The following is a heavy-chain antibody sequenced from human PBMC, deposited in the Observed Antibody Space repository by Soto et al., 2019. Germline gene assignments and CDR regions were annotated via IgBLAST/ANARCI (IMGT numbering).Heavy chain of an antibody. CDR2: ISAYNGNT. CDR1: GYTLTGDG. J-gene: IGHJ6*02. V-gene: IGHV1-18*01. CDR3: ARGPAAMPAYSEYDYYYGMDV. D-gene: IGHD2-2*01. Sequence: ASVKGSCKGSGYTLTGDGIGWVRQAPGQGLEWMGWISAYNGNTNYAQKLQGRVTMTTDTSTSTAYMELRSLRSDDTAVYYCARGPAAMPAYSEYDYYYGMDVWGQGTTVTVSS.